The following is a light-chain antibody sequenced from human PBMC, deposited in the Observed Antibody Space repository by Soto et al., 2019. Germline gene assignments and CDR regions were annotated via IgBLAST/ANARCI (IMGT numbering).Light chain of an antibody. CDR1: QGISSY. J-gene: IGKJ5*01. V-gene: IGKV1-39*01. Sequence: ILMTQSPSSLSASPGDRVTITCRASQGISSYLAWYQQKPGQAPRLLIYAASSLQSGVPSRFSGSGSGTDFTLTISSLQPEDFATYYCQQSYSTPITFGQGTRLEIK. CDR2: AAS. CDR3: QQSYSTPIT.